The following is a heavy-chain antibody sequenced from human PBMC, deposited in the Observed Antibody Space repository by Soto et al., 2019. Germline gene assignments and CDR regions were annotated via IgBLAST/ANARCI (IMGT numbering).Heavy chain of an antibody. CDR1: GFTFGDYA. CDR3: TSLNDYGDYGDY. D-gene: IGHD4-17*01. V-gene: IGHV3-49*03. J-gene: IGHJ4*02. CDR2: IRSKAYGVTT. Sequence: GGSLRLSCTASGFTFGDYAMSWFRQAPGKGLEWVGFIRSKAYGVTTEYAASVKGRFTISRDDSKSIAYLQMNSLKTEDTAVYYCTSLNDYGDYGDYWGQGTLVTVSS.